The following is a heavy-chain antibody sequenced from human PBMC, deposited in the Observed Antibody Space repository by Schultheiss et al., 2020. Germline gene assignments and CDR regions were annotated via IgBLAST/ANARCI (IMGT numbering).Heavy chain of an antibody. V-gene: IGHV3-33*08. CDR3: ARVYYDFWSGYWSSETYYYYGMDV. Sequence: GESLKISCAASGFTFSSHAMHWVRQAPGKGLEWVAQIWYDGSNKYYADSVKGRFTVSRDNPKNTLYVQMNSLRAEDTAVYYCARVYYDFWSGYWSSETYYYYGMDVWGQGTTVTVSS. CDR2: IWYDGSNK. J-gene: IGHJ6*02. D-gene: IGHD3-3*01. CDR1: GFTFSSHA.